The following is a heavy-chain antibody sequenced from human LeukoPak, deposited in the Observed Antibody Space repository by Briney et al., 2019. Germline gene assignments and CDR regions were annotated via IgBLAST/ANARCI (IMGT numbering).Heavy chain of an antibody. D-gene: IGHD3-10*01. J-gene: IGHJ4*02. CDR2: ISGSGSTI. Sequence: GGSLRLSCAPSGFNLRKYETNCVRPAPEKGLEWLSYISGSGSTIYYADSVKGRFTISRDNANDSVGLQMNSLRSDCAGIYYCATYIIGPAIDYWGQGTLVTVSA. V-gene: IGHV3-48*03. CDR3: ATYIIGPAIDY. CDR1: GFNLRKYE.